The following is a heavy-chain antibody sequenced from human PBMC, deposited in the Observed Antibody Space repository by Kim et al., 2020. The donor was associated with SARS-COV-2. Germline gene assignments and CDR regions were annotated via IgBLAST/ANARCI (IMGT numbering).Heavy chain of an antibody. J-gene: IGHJ5*02. D-gene: IGHD2-15*01. CDR3: ARGRSVAAPPYWFDP. V-gene: IGHV1-3*01. CDR2: INAGNGNT. Sequence: ASVKVSCKASGYTFTSYAMHWVRKALGQRLEWMGRINAGNGNTKYSQKFQARVTITRDTSASTAYMELSSLRSEDTAVYYCARGRSVAAPPYWFDPWGQGTLVTVSS. CDR1: GYTFTSYA.